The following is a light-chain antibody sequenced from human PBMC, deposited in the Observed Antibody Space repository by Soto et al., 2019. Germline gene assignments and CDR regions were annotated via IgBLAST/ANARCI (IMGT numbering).Light chain of an antibody. V-gene: IGLV2-11*01. Sequence: QSALTQPRSVSGSPGQSVTISCTGTRSDVGGYNCVSWYQQHPGKAPKLMIYDVSERPSGVPDRFSGSKSGSTASLTISGLQAEDEADYYCCSYAGSPYVFGTGTKLTVL. CDR1: RSDVGGYNC. CDR2: DVS. CDR3: CSYAGSPYV. J-gene: IGLJ1*01.